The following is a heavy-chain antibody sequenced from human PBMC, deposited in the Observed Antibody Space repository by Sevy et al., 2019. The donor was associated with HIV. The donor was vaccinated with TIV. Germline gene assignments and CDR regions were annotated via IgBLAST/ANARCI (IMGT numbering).Heavy chain of an antibody. Sequence: GGSLRLSCAASGFTFSNYNMNWVRRAPGKGLEWVSSITSSSDYIHDADSVKGRFTISRDNAKNSLYLQMNSLRAEDTAVYYCARDRRTLSYYASSGYNYYFDYWGQGTLVTVSS. J-gene: IGHJ4*02. CDR3: ARDRRTLSYYASSGYNYYFDY. V-gene: IGHV3-21*01. CDR2: ITSSSDYI. D-gene: IGHD3-22*01. CDR1: GFTFSNYN.